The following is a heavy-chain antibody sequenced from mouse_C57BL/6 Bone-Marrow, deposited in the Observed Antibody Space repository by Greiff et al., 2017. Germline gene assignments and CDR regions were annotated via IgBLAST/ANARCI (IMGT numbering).Heavy chain of an antibody. J-gene: IGHJ4*01. Sequence: EVQRLESGPVLVKPGASVKMSCKASGYTFTDYYMNWVKQRHGKGLEWIGVINPYNGGTRYNQKFKGKATLTVDKSSSTAYVELNILTSEDSAVYFYASDLDYAKDFWGQGPSV. CDR1: GYTFTDYY. V-gene: IGHV1-19*01. CDR3: ASDLDYAKDF. CDR2: INPYNGGT.